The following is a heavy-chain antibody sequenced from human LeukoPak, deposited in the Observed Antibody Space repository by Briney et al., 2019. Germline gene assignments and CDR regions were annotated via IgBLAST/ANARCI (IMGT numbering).Heavy chain of an antibody. CDR1: GFTFRSSW. CDR3: ARISYDSSGYFDY. J-gene: IGHJ4*02. CDR2: ITSDGTNT. V-gene: IGHV3-74*01. D-gene: IGHD3-22*01. Sequence: GGSVRLSCAASGFTFRSSWMHWDRQAPGKGLVWVSRITSDGTNTNYAGSVKGRFTISRDSAKNTLYLEMNSLGAEDTAVYYCARISYDSSGYFDYWGQGTLGTVSS.